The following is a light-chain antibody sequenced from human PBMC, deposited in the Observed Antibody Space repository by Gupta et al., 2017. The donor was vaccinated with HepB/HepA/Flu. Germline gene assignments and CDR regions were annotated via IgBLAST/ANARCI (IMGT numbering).Light chain of an antibody. Sequence: DIQMTQSPYSLSASVGDRVTITCRASQSITNYLNWYQQKPGKAPKLLIYAASSLQGGVPSRFSGSGSGTDFTLTITSLQPEDSATYYCLQSYSSPLTFGGGTKVEIK. CDR2: AAS. J-gene: IGKJ4*01. V-gene: IGKV1-39*01. CDR3: LQSYSSPLT. CDR1: QSITNY.